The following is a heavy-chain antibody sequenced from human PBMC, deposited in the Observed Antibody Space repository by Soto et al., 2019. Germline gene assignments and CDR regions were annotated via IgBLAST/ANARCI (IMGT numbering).Heavy chain of an antibody. V-gene: IGHV4-39*02. D-gene: IGHD2-8*01. J-gene: IGHJ4*02. CDR3: ARVSLYCTNGVCHFDY. Sequence: PSETLSLTCTVSGASLSSISYYWGWIRQPPGKGLEWVGSIFFTGNIYYNPSLKSRVTISVDTSRNQFSLMVNSVTAADTAVYYCARVSLYCTNGVCHFDYWGQGTLVTVSS. CDR2: IFFTGNI. CDR1: GASLSSISYY.